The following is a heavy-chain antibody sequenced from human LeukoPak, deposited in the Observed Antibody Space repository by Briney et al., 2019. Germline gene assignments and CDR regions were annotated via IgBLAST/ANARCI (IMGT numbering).Heavy chain of an antibody. CDR3: ARVPTVTGRGHRCFDL. D-gene: IGHD4-17*01. J-gene: IGHJ2*01. CDR1: GFTFRSYW. Sequence: PGGSLRLSCAASGFTFRSYWMSWVRQAPGKGLEWVSNIREGGRETFYVDSVKGRFTISRDNGKDSLDLQMNSLRAEDAGLYYCARVPTVTGRGHRCFDLWGRGTLVTVSS. CDR2: IREGGRET. V-gene: IGHV3-7*01.